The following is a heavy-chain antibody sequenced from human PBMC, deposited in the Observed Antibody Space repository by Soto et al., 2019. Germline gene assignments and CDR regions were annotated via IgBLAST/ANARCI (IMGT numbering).Heavy chain of an antibody. CDR2: IGGSGGST. J-gene: IGHJ6*02. CDR1: GFTFSSYV. Sequence: EVQLLESGGGVVQPGGSLRLSCAASGFTFSSYVMTWVRQAPGKGLEGVSGIGGSGGSTYYADSVTGRFTISRDNAKNTLDLEMNSVRAEDTGVCHCANDVDVWGQGTTVTVSS. CDR3: ANDVDV. V-gene: IGHV3-23*01.